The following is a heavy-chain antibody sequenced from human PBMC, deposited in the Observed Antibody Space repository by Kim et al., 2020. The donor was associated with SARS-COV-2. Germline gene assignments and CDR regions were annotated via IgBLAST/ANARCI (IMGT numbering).Heavy chain of an antibody. V-gene: IGHV7-4-1*02. CDR3: ARGLSDYDSSGYSLDAFDI. CDR1: GYTFTSYA. Sequence: ASVKVSCKASGYTFTSYAMNWVRQAPGQGLEWMGWINTNTGNPTDAQGFTGRFVFSLDTSVSTAYLQISSLKAEDTAVYYCARGLSDYDSSGYSLDAFDIWCQGKMVTVSS. CDR2: INTNTGNP. D-gene: IGHD3-22*01. J-gene: IGHJ3*02.